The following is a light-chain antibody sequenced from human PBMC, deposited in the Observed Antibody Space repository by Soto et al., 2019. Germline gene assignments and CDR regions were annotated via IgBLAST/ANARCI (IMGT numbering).Light chain of an antibody. Sequence: EIVLTQSPATLSLSPGERVTLSCRASQSVSNYLAWYQQKPGQAPRLLVSAASNRATGIPARFSGSGSGTDFTLTISSLEPEDFGVYYCQQRSNWPPITFGQGTRLEIK. CDR2: AAS. CDR1: QSVSNY. V-gene: IGKV3-11*01. CDR3: QQRSNWPPIT. J-gene: IGKJ5*01.